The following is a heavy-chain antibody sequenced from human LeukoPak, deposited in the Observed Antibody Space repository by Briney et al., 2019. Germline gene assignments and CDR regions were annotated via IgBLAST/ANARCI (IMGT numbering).Heavy chain of an antibody. Sequence: GGSLRLSCAASGFTFSSYGMNWVRQAPGKGLEWVSGISGSGGTTYYADSVKGRFTISRDNSKNSLSLQVSSLRAEDTAVYYCARYQGSVTVVTPSPLDYWGQGTLVTVSS. D-gene: IGHD4-23*01. CDR3: ARYQGSVTVVTPSPLDY. CDR1: GFTFSSYG. CDR2: ISGSGGTT. J-gene: IGHJ4*02. V-gene: IGHV3-23*01.